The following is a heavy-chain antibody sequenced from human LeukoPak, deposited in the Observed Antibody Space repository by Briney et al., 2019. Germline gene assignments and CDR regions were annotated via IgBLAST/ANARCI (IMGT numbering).Heavy chain of an antibody. D-gene: IGHD6-6*01. CDR1: GFMFNTYA. V-gene: IGHV3-23*01. J-gene: IGHJ4*02. CDR2: ISGSGAVT. Sequence: GGSLRLSCAASGFMFNTYAMTWVRQAPGKGLEWVSLISGSGAVTYYADSAKGRVTISRDNSKNTLYLQMTSLRVEDTAVYYCARRYSSSSTAEAYWGQGTLVTVSS. CDR3: ARRYSSSSTAEAY.